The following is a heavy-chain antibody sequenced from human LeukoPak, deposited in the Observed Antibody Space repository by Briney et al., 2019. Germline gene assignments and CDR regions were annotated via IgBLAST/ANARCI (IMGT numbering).Heavy chain of an antibody. Sequence: PGGSLRLSCAASGFTFSSYAMSWVRQAPGKGLGWVSAISGSGGSTYYADSVKGRFTISRDNSKNTLYLQMDSLRAEDTAVYYCARVPGMTMTGGFDYWGQGTLVTVSS. CDR2: ISGSGGST. J-gene: IGHJ4*02. D-gene: IGHD3-9*01. CDR1: GFTFSSYA. CDR3: ARVPGMTMTGGFDY. V-gene: IGHV3-23*01.